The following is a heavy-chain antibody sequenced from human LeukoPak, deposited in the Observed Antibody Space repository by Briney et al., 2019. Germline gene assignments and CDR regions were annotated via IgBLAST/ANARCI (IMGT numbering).Heavy chain of an antibody. V-gene: IGHV4-34*01. D-gene: IGHD3-22*01. CDR1: GGSFSGYY. CDR2: INHSGST. Sequence: SETLSLTCAVYGGSFSGYYWSWIRQPPVKGLEWIGEINHSGSTNYNPSLKSRVTISVDTSKNQFSLKLSSVTAADTAVYYCARGPLGDSSGYYYMLYYDMDVWGQGTTVTVSS. J-gene: IGHJ6*02. CDR3: ARGPLGDSSGYYYMLYYDMDV.